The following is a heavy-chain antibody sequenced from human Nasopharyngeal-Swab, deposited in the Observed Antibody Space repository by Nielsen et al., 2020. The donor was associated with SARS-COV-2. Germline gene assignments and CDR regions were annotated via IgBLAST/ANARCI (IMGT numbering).Heavy chain of an antibody. J-gene: IGHJ6*03. Sequence: LSLTCPVSHGSISSSYWSWIRQSAGEGLGWIGRIYASGSSNYNPSFNSRVTMSVNTSKNQFSLKLTSVTAADTAVYYCARVGPAVGFEEYYYYYMDVWGKGTTVTVSS. CDR1: HGSISSSY. D-gene: IGHD6-13*01. CDR3: ARVGPAVGFEEYYYYYMDV. CDR2: IYASGSS. V-gene: IGHV4-4*07.